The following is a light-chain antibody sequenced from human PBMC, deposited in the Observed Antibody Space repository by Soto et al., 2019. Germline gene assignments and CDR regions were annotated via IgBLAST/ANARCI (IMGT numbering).Light chain of an antibody. CDR1: QSVSTY. J-gene: IGKJ5*01. CDR2: DAS. CDR3: QPRSDWPIT. Sequence: EIVLTQSPATLSLSPGERATLSCRASQSVSTYLARYQQRPGQAPRLLIYDASNRATGIPARFSGSGSGTDFILTISSLEPEDFAVYYCQPRSDWPITFGQGTRLEIK. V-gene: IGKV3-11*01.